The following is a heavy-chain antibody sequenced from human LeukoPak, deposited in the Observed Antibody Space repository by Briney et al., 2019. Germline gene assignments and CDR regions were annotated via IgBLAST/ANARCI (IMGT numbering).Heavy chain of an antibody. J-gene: IGHJ3*01. CDR1: GGSISSYY. Sequence: PSETLSLTCTVSGGSISSYYWNWIRQPPGKGLEWIGEINHSGTTKYNPSLKSRVTISVDTSKNQFSLKLSSVTAADTAVYYCAMVTTVITRAFDAWGQGTMVTVSS. D-gene: IGHD4-23*01. V-gene: IGHV4-34*01. CDR3: AMVTTVITRAFDA. CDR2: INHSGTT.